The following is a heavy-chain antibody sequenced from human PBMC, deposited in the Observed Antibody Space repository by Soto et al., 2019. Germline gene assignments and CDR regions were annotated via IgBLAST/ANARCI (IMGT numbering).Heavy chain of an antibody. V-gene: IGHV3-30*18. CDR3: AKDIDIVVVPAAIRHYYYYYGMDV. Sequence: GGSLRLSCAASGFTFSSYGMHWVRQAPGKGLEWVAVISYDGSNKYYADSVKGRFTISRDNSKNTLYLQMNSLRAEDTAVYYCAKDIDIVVVPAAIRHYYYYYGMDVWGQGTTVTVSS. CDR2: ISYDGSNK. CDR1: GFTFSSYG. D-gene: IGHD2-2*01. J-gene: IGHJ6*02.